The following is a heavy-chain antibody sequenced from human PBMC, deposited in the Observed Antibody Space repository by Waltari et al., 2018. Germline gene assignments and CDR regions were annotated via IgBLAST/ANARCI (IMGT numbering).Heavy chain of an antibody. D-gene: IGHD6-13*01. J-gene: IGHJ4*02. CDR1: GLTFSTYT. CDR3: ARRYSSTWPLDY. V-gene: IGHV3-48*01. CDR2: ISSSSSII. Sequence: EVQLVESGGGFIQPGGSLRLSCAGSGLTFSTYTMNWVRQAPGKGLEWVSSISSSSSIIYYADSVKGRFTISRDNAKDSLYLQMNSLRAEDTALYYCARRYSSTWPLDYWGQGTLVTVSS.